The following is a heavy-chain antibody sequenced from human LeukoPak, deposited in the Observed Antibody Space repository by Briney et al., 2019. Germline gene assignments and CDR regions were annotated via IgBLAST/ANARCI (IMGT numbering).Heavy chain of an antibody. CDR1: GYTFTGYY. J-gene: IGHJ4*02. D-gene: IGHD6-13*01. CDR2: INPNSGGT. Sequence: ASVKVSCKASGYTFTGYYMHWVRQAPGQGLEWMGWINPNSGGTNYAQKFQGRVTMTTDTSTSTAYMELRSLRSDDTAVYYCARVYSSRDYWGQGTLVTVSS. CDR3: ARVYSSRDY. V-gene: IGHV1-2*02.